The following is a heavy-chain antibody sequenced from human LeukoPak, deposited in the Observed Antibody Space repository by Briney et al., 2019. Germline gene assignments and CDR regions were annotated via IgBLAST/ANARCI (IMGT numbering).Heavy chain of an antibody. CDR2: INSDGSIT. D-gene: IGHD5-18*01. CDR3: ARDAVDTANTV. V-gene: IGHV3-74*01. Sequence: GGSLRLSCAASGFTFSSYAMSWVRQAPGKGLVWVSHINSDGSITSYADSVKGRFTISRDNAKNTLYLQMNSLRAEDTAVYYCARDAVDTANTVWGQGTTVTVSS. CDR1: GFTFSSYA. J-gene: IGHJ6*02.